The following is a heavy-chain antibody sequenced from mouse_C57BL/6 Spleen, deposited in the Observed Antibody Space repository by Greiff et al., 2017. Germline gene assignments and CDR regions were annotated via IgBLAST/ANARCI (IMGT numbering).Heavy chain of an antibody. J-gene: IGHJ3*01. CDR3: ARLGGSRGLAWFAY. CDR1: GYTFTSYW. Sequence: QVQLQQPGAELVRPGSSVKLSCKASGYTFTSYWMDWVKQRPGQGLEWIGNIYPSDSETHYNQKFKDKATLTVDKSSSTAYMQLSSLTSEDSAVYYCARLGGSRGLAWFAYWGQGNLGTGSA. CDR2: IYPSDSET. V-gene: IGHV1-61*01. D-gene: IGHD1-1*01.